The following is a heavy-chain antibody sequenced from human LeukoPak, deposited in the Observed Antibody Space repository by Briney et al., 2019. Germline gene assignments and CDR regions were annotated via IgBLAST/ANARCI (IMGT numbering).Heavy chain of an antibody. Sequence: GESLKISCKGSGYTFTTYWIGWVRQMPGKGLEWMGIIYPGDSDTRYSPSFQGQVTISADKSLSTAYLQWSSLKASDTAMYYCARHIVTTTGAVAGYFYYMDVWGKGTTVTVSS. CDR1: GYTFTTYW. CDR2: IYPGDSDT. D-gene: IGHD6-19*01. J-gene: IGHJ6*03. CDR3: ARHIVTTTGAVAGYFYYMDV. V-gene: IGHV5-51*01.